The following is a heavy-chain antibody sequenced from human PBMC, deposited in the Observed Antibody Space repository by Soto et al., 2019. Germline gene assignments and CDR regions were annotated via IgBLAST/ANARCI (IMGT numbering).Heavy chain of an antibody. D-gene: IGHD3-3*01. J-gene: IGHJ4*02. CDR1: GGSISSSSYY. Sequence: SETLSLTCTVSGGSISSSSYYWGWIRQPPGKGLEWIGSIYYSGSTYYNPSLKSRVTISVDTSKNQFSLKLSSVTAADTAVYYCARSRDFWSGYSFWGQGTLVTVSS. CDR2: IYYSGST. CDR3: ARSRDFWSGYSF. V-gene: IGHV4-39*07.